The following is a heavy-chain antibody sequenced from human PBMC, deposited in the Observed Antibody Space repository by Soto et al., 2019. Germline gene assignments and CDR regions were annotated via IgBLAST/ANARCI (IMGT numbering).Heavy chain of an antibody. V-gene: IGHV1-69*01. CDR3: ARERGGYRSSRAFDS. D-gene: IGHD6-13*01. CDR1: GVTFSSHG. J-gene: IGHJ4*02. CDR2: IIPIFGTATA. Sequence: QVQLVQSGAEVKKPGSSVKVSCKASGVTFSSHGISWVRQAPGQGLEWMGGIIPIFGTATADYAQKFQGRVMITADESTSTAYMELSSLRSEDTAVFYCARERGGYRSSRAFDSWGQGTLVTVSS.